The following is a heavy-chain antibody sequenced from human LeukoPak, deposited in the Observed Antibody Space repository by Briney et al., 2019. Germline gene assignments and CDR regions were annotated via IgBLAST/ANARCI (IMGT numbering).Heavy chain of an antibody. CDR1: GFTFSSYA. CDR2: IWYDGSNK. J-gene: IGHJ3*02. Sequence: GRSLRLSCAASGFTFSSYAMHWVRQAPGKGLEWVAVIWYDGSNKYYADSVKGRFTISRDNSKNTLYLQMNSLRAEDTAVYYCARDFAVFGSSWYGGAFDIWGQGTMVTVSS. CDR3: ARDFAVFGSSWYGGAFDI. D-gene: IGHD6-13*01. V-gene: IGHV3-33*08.